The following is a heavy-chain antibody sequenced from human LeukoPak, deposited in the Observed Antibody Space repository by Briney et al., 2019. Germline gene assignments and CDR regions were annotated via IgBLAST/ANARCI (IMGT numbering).Heavy chain of an antibody. CDR3: AKDLYDSSGYGYFDY. CDR1: GFTVSSNY. CDR2: IYSGGST. D-gene: IGHD3-22*01. J-gene: IGHJ4*02. Sequence: GGSLRLSCAASGFTVSSNYMSWVRQAPGKGLEWVSVIYSGGSTYYADSVKGRFTISRDNSKNTLSLQMNSLRAEDTAVYYCAKDLYDSSGYGYFDYWGQGTRVTVSS. V-gene: IGHV3-53*01.